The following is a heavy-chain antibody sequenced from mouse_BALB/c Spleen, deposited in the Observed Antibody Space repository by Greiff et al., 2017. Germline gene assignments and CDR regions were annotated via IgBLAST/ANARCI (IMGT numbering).Heavy chain of an antibody. Sequence: EVQLQQSGAELVKPGASVKLSCTASGFNIKDNYMHWVKQRPEQGLEWIGRIDPANGNTKYDPKFQGKATITADTSSNTAYLQLSSLTSEDTAVYYCARDTGYAMDYWGQGTAVTVSS. D-gene: IGHD1-1*01. CDR1: GFNIKDNY. J-gene: IGHJ4*01. CDR2: IDPANGNT. CDR3: ARDTGYAMDY. V-gene: IGHV14-3*02.